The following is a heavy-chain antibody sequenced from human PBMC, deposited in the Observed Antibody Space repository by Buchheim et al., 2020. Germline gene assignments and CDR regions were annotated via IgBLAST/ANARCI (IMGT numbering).Heavy chain of an antibody. CDR3: ARPLPIVYDSSGYYY. V-gene: IGHV3-21*01. D-gene: IGHD3-22*01. J-gene: IGHJ4*02. CDR1: GFTFTNYW. Sequence: DVQLVESGGGLVQPGGSLRLSCAASGFTFTNYWMSWVRQAPGKGLEWVSSISSSSSYIYYADSVKGRFTISSDNAKNSLYLQMNSLRAEDTAVYYCARPLPIVYDSSGYYYWGQGTL. CDR2: ISSSSSYI.